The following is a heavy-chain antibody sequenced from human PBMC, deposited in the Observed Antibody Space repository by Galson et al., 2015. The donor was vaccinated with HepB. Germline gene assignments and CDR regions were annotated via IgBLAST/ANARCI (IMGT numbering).Heavy chain of an antibody. CDR1: GFTFSSYG. CDR2: IWYDGSNK. CDR3: ARHGDSYSYYGMDV. D-gene: IGHD4-17*01. J-gene: IGHJ6*02. Sequence: SLRLSCAASGFTFSSYGMHWVRQAPGKGLEWVAVIWYDGSNKYYADSVKGRFTISRDNSKNTLYLQMNSLRAEDTAVYYCARHGDSYSYYGMDVWGQGTTVTVSS. V-gene: IGHV3-33*01.